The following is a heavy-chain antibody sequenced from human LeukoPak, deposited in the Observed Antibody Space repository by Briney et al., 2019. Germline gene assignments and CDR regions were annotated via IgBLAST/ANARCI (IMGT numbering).Heavy chain of an antibody. CDR3: ARDRAGDYGDYVDY. D-gene: IGHD4-17*01. Sequence: PGGSLRLSCAASGFTFSGFAMSWVRRTPGKGLEWVSGISGSGDNTLYADSVKGRFTISRDNAKNSLYLQMNSLRAEDTAVYYCARDRAGDYGDYVDYWGQGALVTVSS. CDR2: ISGSGDNT. J-gene: IGHJ4*02. CDR1: GFTFSGFA. V-gene: IGHV3-23*01.